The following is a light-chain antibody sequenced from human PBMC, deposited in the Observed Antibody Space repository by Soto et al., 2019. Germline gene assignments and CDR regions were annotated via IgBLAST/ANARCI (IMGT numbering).Light chain of an antibody. CDR3: QQYSDSVGT. Sequence: IVLRQSPGTGSLNTGRRATLSCRDSQSVSNNYLAWYQQKPGQAPRLLIYGASNRATGIPDRFSGSGSGTDFTLTISRLEPEDFAVYYCQQYSDSVGTFGQGTKVDI. V-gene: IGKV3-20*01. CDR2: GAS. J-gene: IGKJ1*01. CDR1: QSVSNNY.